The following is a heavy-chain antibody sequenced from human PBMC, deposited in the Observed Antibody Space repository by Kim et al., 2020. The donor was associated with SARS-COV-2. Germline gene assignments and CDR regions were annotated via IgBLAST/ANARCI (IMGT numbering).Heavy chain of an antibody. CDR3: ARDWEAASGTWWFDP. V-gene: IGHV1-3*01. Sequence: ASVKVSCKASGYTFTSYAMHWVRQAPGQMLEWMGWINAGNGNTRYPQKFQGRVTITRDTSASTAYMELSSLRSEDTAVYYCARDWEAASGTWWFDPWGQGTLVTVSS. CDR2: INAGNGNT. CDR1: GYTFTSYA. J-gene: IGHJ5*02. D-gene: IGHD1-1*01.